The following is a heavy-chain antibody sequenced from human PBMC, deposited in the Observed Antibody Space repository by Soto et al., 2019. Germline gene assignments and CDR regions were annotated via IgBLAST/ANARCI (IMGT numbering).Heavy chain of an antibody. CDR3: ARALNPDIVVVVAATGAFDY. CDR1: GGSISSGDYY. D-gene: IGHD2-15*01. J-gene: IGHJ4*02. V-gene: IGHV4-30-4*01. CDR2: IYYSGST. Sequence: SETLSLTCTVSGGSISSGDYYWSWIRQPPGKGLEWIGYIYYSGSTYYNPSLKSRVTISVDTSKNQFSLKLSSVTAADTAVYYCARALNPDIVVVVAATGAFDYWGQGTLVTVSS.